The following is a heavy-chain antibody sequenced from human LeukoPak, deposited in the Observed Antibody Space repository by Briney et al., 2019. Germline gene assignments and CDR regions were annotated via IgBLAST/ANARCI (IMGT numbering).Heavy chain of an antibody. Sequence: GGSLRLSCAASGFTFSSYSLNWVRQAPGKGLEWVSSISSSGTYIYYADSVKGRFTISRDNAKSSLTLQMNSLRAEDTALYYCAREGTIVVGDAFDVWGQGTMVTVSS. V-gene: IGHV3-21*01. CDR3: AREGTIVVGDAFDV. CDR2: ISSSGTYI. CDR1: GFTFSSYS. J-gene: IGHJ3*01. D-gene: IGHD2-2*01.